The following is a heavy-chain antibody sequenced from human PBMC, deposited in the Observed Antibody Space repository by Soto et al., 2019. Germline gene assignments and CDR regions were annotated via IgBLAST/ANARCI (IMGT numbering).Heavy chain of an antibody. V-gene: IGHV3-23*01. CDR3: ARGLSAGKGSPPDF. J-gene: IGHJ4*02. D-gene: IGHD6-13*01. CDR1: GFTFSSFA. CDR2: ISGSGGST. Sequence: LRLSCAASGFTFSSFAMSWVRQAPGKGLDWVSAISGSGGSTYSADSVKGRFTISRDNSKNTLYLQMSSLRAEDTAVYYCARGLSAGKGSPPDFWGQGSLVTVSS.